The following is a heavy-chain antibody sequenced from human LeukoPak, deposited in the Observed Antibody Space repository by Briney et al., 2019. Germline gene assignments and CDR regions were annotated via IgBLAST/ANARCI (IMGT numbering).Heavy chain of an antibody. Sequence: ASVKVSCKASGYTFSRYALYWVRQAPGQRLEWMGWINAGNGNTKYSQKFQGRVTITRDTSASTVYMELSSLRSEDTAVYYCARGAEWELLSWFDPWGQGTLVTVSS. CDR3: ARGAEWELLSWFDP. CDR1: GYTFSRYA. V-gene: IGHV1-3*01. CDR2: INAGNGNT. D-gene: IGHD1-26*01. J-gene: IGHJ5*02.